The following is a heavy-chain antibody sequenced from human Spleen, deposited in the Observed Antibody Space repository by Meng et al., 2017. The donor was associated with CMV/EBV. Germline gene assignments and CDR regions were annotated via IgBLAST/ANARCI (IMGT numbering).Heavy chain of an antibody. J-gene: IGHJ4*02. D-gene: IGHD4-17*01. Sequence: GESLKISCAASGFTVSRNYMGWVRQAPGKGLEWASIIYSDGSTYYADSVKGRFTISRDNSKNTLYLQMNSLRAEDTAVYYCARSLSTVNHYYFDSWGQGTLVTVSS. CDR3: ARSLSTVNHYYFDS. V-gene: IGHV3-66*02. CDR2: IYSDGST. CDR1: GFTVSRNY.